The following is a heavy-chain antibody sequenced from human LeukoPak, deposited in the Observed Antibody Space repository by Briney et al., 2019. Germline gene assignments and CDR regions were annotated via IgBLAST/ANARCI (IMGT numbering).Heavy chain of an antibody. J-gene: IGHJ4*02. CDR3: ARRGVGARGFDY. CDR2: IYYSGST. Sequence: PSETLSLTCTVSGGSISSSSYYWGWIRPPPGKGLEWIGSIYYSGSTYYNPSLKSRVTISVDTSKNQFSLKLSSVTAADTAVYYCARRGVGARGFDYWGQGTLVTVSS. CDR1: GGSISSSSYY. D-gene: IGHD1-26*01. V-gene: IGHV4-39*01.